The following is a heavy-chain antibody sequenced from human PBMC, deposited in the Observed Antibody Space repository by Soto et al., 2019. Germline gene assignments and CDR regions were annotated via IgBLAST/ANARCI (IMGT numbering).Heavy chain of an antibody. D-gene: IGHD4-17*01. CDR1: GFTFSSYE. Sequence: GGSLRLSCAASGFTFSSYEMNWVRQAPGKGLEWVSYISSSGSTIYYADSVKGRFTISRDNAKNSLYLQMNSLRAEDTAVYYRASLTGMPGLRRYFDFWGPGXLVTV. CDR3: ASLTGMPGLRRYFDF. CDR2: ISSSGSTI. V-gene: IGHV3-48*03. J-gene: IGHJ4*02.